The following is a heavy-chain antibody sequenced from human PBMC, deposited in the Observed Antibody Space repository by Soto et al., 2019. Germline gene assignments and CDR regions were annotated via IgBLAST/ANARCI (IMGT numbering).Heavy chain of an antibody. Sequence: SETLSLTCTVSGGPIIGSNYYWSWIRQPPGKGLEWLATIYYTGTTFYNPSLKSRLTISVDTSKNQFSLQMTSVTATDTSIYYCARWYGGHNFDFWGQGTLVTVP. D-gene: IGHD4-17*01. CDR2: IYYTGTT. V-gene: IGHV4-39*01. CDR3: ARWYGGHNFDF. CDR1: GGPIIGSNYY. J-gene: IGHJ4*02.